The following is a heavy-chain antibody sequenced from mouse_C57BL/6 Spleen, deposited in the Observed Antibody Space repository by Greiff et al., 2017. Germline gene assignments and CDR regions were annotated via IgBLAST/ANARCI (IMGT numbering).Heavy chain of an antibody. V-gene: IGHV1-9*01. Sequence: VQLQQSGAELMKPGASVKLSCKATGYTFTGYWIEWVKQRPGHGLEWIGEILPGSGSTNYNEKIKGKATFTADTSSNTAYMRLSSLTTEDSAIYCFARDSSGSPWFAYWGQGTLVTVAA. CDR3: ARDSSGSPWFAY. CDR2: ILPGSGST. CDR1: GYTFTGYW. J-gene: IGHJ3*01. D-gene: IGHD3-2*02.